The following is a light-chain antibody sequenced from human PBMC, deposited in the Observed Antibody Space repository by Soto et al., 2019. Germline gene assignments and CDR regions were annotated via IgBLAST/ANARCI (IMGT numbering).Light chain of an antibody. Sequence: DIQMTQSPSSLSASVGDRVTITCRASQSISSYLNWYQQKPGKAPTLLIYAASSLQSGVPSRFSGSGSGTDFTLTINSLQPEDFATYYCQHSYSTLWTFGQGTKVEIK. CDR1: QSISSY. CDR3: QHSYSTLWT. J-gene: IGKJ1*01. V-gene: IGKV1-39*01. CDR2: AAS.